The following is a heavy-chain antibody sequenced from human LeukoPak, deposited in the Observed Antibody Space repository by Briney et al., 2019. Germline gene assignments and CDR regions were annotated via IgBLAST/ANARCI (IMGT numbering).Heavy chain of an antibody. CDR1: GFTFSNHD. CDR2: ISDSGSST. J-gene: IGHJ4*02. V-gene: IGHV3-23*01. CDR3: VTTLPGL. Sequence: GGSLRLSCAGSGFTFSNHDMTWVRQAPGKGLEWVSAISDSGSSTYYADSVKGRFTISRDNSKNTLFLQMNNLRAEDTAIYYCVTTLPGLWGQGTLVTVSS.